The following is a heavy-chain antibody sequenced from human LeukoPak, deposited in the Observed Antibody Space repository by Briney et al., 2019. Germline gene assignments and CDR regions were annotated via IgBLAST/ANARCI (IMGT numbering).Heavy chain of an antibody. J-gene: IGHJ4*02. CDR2: MNPNSGNT. CDR3: ATAARGTIWEYFDY. D-gene: IGHD1-26*01. V-gene: IGHV1-8*03. CDR1: GYTFTSYD. Sequence: GASVKVSCKASGYTFTSYDINWVRQATGQGLEWMGWMNPNSGNTGYAQKFQGRVTITRNTSISTAYMELSSLRSEDTAVYYCATAARGTIWEYFDYWGQGTLVTVSS.